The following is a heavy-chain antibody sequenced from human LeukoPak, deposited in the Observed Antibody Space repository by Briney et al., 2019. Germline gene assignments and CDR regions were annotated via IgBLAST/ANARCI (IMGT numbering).Heavy chain of an antibody. J-gene: IGHJ6*02. CDR2: IAGKDYAGKT. Sequence: PGGSLRLSCTVSGLAFGDYAVSWVRQAPGKGLEWVGFIAGKDYAGKTEYAASVKGRFIISRDDSKNIAYLQMNSLKTEDTATYYCTRDSSGYRPDNGFDVWGPGTTVTVSS. D-gene: IGHD5-12*01. CDR1: GLAFGDYA. CDR3: TRDSSGYRPDNGFDV. V-gene: IGHV3-49*04.